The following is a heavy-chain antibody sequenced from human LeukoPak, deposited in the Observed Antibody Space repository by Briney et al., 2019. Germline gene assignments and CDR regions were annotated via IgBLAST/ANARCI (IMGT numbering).Heavy chain of an antibody. Sequence: PGESLRLSCAASGFTFSSYWMHWVRQAPGKGLVWVSRINSDGSTTNYADSVMGRFTISRDNAKNTLYLQMNSLRAEDTAVYYCARKYSSGMDVWGQGTTVTVSS. CDR1: GFTFSSYW. J-gene: IGHJ6*02. CDR3: ARKYSSGMDV. V-gene: IGHV3-74*01. CDR2: INSDGSTT. D-gene: IGHD3-22*01.